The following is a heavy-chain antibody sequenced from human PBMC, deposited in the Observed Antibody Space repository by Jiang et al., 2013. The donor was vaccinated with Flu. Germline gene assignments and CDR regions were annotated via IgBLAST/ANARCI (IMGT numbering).Heavy chain of an antibody. V-gene: IGHV4-39*01. D-gene: IGHD6-19*01. J-gene: IGHJ4*02. CDR3: STNEQWLVPFDY. Sequence: SGSGLVKPSETLSLTCTVSGGSISSSSYYWGWIRQPPGKGLEWIGSIYYSGSTYYNPSLKSRVTISVDTSKNQFSLKLSSVTAADTAVYYCSTNEQWLVPFDYWGQGTLVTVSS. CDR2: IYYSGST. CDR1: GGSISSSSYY.